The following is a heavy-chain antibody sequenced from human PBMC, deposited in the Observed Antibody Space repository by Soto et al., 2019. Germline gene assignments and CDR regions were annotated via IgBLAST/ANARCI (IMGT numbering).Heavy chain of an antibody. CDR3: ARQPYYGDGGGYYYYYYGMDV. CDR2: ISAYNGNT. D-gene: IGHD4-17*01. J-gene: IGHJ6*02. CDR1: GYTFTSYG. Sequence: GASVKVSCKASGYTFTSYGISWVRQAPGQGLEWMGWISAYNGNTNYAQKLQGRVTMTTDTSTSTAYMELRSLRSDDTAVYYCARQPYYGDGGGYYYYYYGMDVWGQGTTVTVSS. V-gene: IGHV1-18*01.